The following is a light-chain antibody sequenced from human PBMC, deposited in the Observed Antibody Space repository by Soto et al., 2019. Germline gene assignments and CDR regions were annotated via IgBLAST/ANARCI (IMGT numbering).Light chain of an antibody. Sequence: QSVLTQPASVSGSPGQSITISCTGTSSDVGGYNFVSWYQQNPGKAPKLIIYDVSNRPSGVSNRFSGSKSGNTASLTISGLQTEDEADYYCSSYTSSTTWVFGGGTKLTVL. J-gene: IGLJ3*02. CDR3: SSYTSSTTWV. V-gene: IGLV2-14*03. CDR1: SSDVGGYNF. CDR2: DVS.